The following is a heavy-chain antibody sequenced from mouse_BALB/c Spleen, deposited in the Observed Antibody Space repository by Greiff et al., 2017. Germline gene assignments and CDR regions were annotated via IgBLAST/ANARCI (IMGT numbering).Heavy chain of an antibody. CDR2: ISSGSSTI. J-gene: IGHJ2*01. CDR1: GFTFSSFG. Sequence: EVKLVESGGGLVQPGGSRKLSCAASGFTFSSFGMHWVRQAPEKGLEWVAYISSGSSTIYYADTVKGRFTISRDNPKNTLFLQMTSLRSEDTAMYYCARRLRQEGYFDYWGQGTTLTVSS. D-gene: IGHD2-2*01. CDR3: ARRLRQEGYFDY. V-gene: IGHV5-17*02.